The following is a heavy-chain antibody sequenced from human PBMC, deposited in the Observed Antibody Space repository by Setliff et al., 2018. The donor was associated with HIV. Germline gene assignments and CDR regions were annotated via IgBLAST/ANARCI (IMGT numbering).Heavy chain of an antibody. J-gene: IGHJ6*03. CDR2: IIPILGVP. CDR1: GGTFSSYT. CDR3: VRGVQSPPHYSYYYMDV. Sequence: SVKVSCKASGGTFSSYTIGWVRQVPGQGLEWMGRIIPILGVPRYAQKFQGRVTITADKSTSTAYMELTSLRFDDTAMYYCVRGVQSPPHYSYYYMDVWGEGTMVTVSS. D-gene: IGHD3-3*01. V-gene: IGHV1-69*02.